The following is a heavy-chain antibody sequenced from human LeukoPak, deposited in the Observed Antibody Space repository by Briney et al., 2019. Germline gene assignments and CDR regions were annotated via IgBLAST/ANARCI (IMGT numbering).Heavy chain of an antibody. CDR3: ARTDMNGGSYYNFDS. V-gene: IGHV3-48*02. J-gene: IGHJ4*02. CDR2: ISSSSGTI. CDR1: GFTFNTYS. D-gene: IGHD1-26*01. Sequence: GGSLRLSCAASGFTFNTYSMNWVRQAPGKGLEWVSYISSSSGTIFYADSVKGPFSISRDNAKNSLYLQMNSLRDEDTAVYYCARTDMNGGSYYNFDSWGQGTLVTVSS.